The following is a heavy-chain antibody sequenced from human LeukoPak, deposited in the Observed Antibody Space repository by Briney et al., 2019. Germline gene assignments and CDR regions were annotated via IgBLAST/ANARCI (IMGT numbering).Heavy chain of an antibody. CDR2: INGDATAT. V-gene: IGHV3-74*01. CDR3: ARDKWWGASDH. D-gene: IGHD2-8*01. Sequence: GGSLRLSCAASGFSFSAHWVHWVRQAPGKGLMWVAQINGDATATNYAGSVKGRFTISRDNAKNTVHLHMSALTAEDTAVYYCARDKWWGASDHWGQGSLVTVSS. CDR1: GFSFSAHW. J-gene: IGHJ4*02.